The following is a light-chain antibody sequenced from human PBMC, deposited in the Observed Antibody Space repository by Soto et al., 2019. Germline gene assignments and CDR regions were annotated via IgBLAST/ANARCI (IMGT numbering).Light chain of an antibody. CDR2: GAS. Sequence: EIVMTQSPATPSVPPGERATLSCRASQSVHTNLAWYQKKPGQAPRLLIYGASTRATGIPARFSGSGSGTEFTLTITSLQSEDFAVYYCQQYNNWKTFGQGTKVDIK. V-gene: IGKV3-15*01. CDR3: QQYNNWKT. CDR1: QSVHTN. J-gene: IGKJ1*01.